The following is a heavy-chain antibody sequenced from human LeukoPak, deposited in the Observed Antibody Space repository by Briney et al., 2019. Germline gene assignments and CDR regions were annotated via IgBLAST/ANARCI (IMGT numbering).Heavy chain of an antibody. CDR1: GGSISSSNW. V-gene: IGHV4-4*02. Sequence: SETLSLTCAVSGGSISSSNWWSWVRQPPGKGLEWIGEIYHSGSTNYNPSLKSRVTISVDKSKNQFSLKLSSVTAADTAVYYCAGIYGDYVGYGMDVWGKGTTVTVSS. CDR3: AGIYGDYVGYGMDV. D-gene: IGHD4-17*01. CDR2: IYHSGST. J-gene: IGHJ6*04.